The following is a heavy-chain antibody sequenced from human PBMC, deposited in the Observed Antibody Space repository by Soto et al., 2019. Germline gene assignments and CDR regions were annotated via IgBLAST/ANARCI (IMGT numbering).Heavy chain of an antibody. CDR3: ARGSIYIVVVPAAITHYYYGMDV. Sequence: ASVKVSCKASGYTFTSYDINWVRQATGQGLEWMGWMNPNSGNTGYAQKFQGRVTMTRNTSISTAYMELSSLRSEDTAVYFCARGSIYIVVVPAAITHYYYGMDVWGQGTTVTVSS. V-gene: IGHV1-8*01. CDR2: MNPNSGNT. J-gene: IGHJ6*02. CDR1: GYTFTSYD. D-gene: IGHD2-2*02.